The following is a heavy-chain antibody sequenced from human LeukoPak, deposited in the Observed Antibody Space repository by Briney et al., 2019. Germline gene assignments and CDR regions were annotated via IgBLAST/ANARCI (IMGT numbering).Heavy chain of an antibody. CDR1: GYSFTGYY. J-gene: IGHJ4*02. V-gene: IGHV1-2*02. D-gene: IGHD4-11*01. CDR3: AIEGYSSY. Sequence: GASVKVSCKAYGYSFTGYYMHWLRQAPGQGLEWMGWVNPNSGGTTYAQKFQGRVTMTRDTSISTAYMELSRLRSDDTAVYYCAIEGYSSYWGQGTLVTVSS. CDR2: VNPNSGGT.